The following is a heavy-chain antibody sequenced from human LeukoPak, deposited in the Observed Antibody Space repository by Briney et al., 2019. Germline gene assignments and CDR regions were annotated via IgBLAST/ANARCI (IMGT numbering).Heavy chain of an antibody. D-gene: IGHD3-10*01. J-gene: IGHJ4*02. CDR1: GGSISSADSY. CDR2: VSYSENT. V-gene: IGHV4-30-4*01. Sequence: SETLSLTCTVSGGSISSADSYWNWIRQPPGKDLEWIGYVSYSENTYYSPSRKSRVTISIDTSKNQLSLKMSSVTAADTAVYYCARDVFRFGELFLLDYWGQGTLVTVSS. CDR3: ARDVFRFGELFLLDY.